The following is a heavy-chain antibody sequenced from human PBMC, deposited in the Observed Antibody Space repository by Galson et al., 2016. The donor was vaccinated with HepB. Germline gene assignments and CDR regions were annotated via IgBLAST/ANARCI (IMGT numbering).Heavy chain of an antibody. V-gene: IGHV3-30-3*01. CDR1: GFTFRAYA. J-gene: IGHJ4*02. D-gene: IGHD6-19*01. CDR3: ARDRGAASSGYYGVIDY. Sequence: SLRLSCAASGFTFRAYAMHWVRQAPGKGLEWVALVSYDGSRKHYADSVKGRFTLSRDNSKNTLYLQMNGLRVGDTAVYFCARDRGAASSGYYGVIDYWGQATLVTVSS. CDR2: VSYDGSRK.